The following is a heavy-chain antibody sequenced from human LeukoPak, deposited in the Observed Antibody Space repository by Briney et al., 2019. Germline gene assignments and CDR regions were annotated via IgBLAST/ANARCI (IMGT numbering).Heavy chain of an antibody. Sequence: TGGSLRLSFAASGFTFSSYAMSWVRQAPGKGLEWVSAISGSGDGTFYADSVKGRFTISRDNSKNTLYLQMNSLRAEDTAVYYCARGRTGYSSSWYGGYWGQGTLVTVSS. V-gene: IGHV3-23*01. D-gene: IGHD6-13*01. CDR2: ISGSGDGT. J-gene: IGHJ4*02. CDR1: GFTFSSYA. CDR3: ARGRTGYSSSWYGGY.